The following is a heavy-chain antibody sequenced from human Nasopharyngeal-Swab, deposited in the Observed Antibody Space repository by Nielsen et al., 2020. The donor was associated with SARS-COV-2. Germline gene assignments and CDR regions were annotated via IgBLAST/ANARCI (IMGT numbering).Heavy chain of an antibody. D-gene: IGHD5-12*01. J-gene: IGHJ3*02. CDR1: GFTVSNKY. Sequence: GGSLRLSCAASGFTVSNKYMSWVRPAPGKGLEWVSVIYSGGNTYYADSVKGRFTISRDNSKNTLYLQMNSLRAEDTAEYYCARLGLPNAFDIWGQGTMVTVSS. V-gene: IGHV3-53*01. CDR2: IYSGGNT. CDR3: ARLGLPNAFDI.